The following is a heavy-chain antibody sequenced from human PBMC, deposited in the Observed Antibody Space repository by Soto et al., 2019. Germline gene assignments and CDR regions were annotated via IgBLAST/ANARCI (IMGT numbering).Heavy chain of an antibody. CDR1: GGSISSYY. CDR3: ARYTVKWELYAYYCYGMDV. CDR2: IYYSGST. Sequence: PSETLSLTCTVSGGSISSYYWSWIRQPPGKGLEWIGYIYYSGSTNYNPSLKSRVTISVDTSKNQFSLKLSSVTAADTAVYYCARYTVKWELYAYYCYGMDVWGQGTTVTVSS. J-gene: IGHJ6*02. V-gene: IGHV4-59*01. D-gene: IGHD1-26*01.